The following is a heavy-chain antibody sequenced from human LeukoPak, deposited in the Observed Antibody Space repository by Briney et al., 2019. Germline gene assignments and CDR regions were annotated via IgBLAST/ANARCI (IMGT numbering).Heavy chain of an antibody. CDR3: ARAPKTYYYDSTGYSTYYYYYMDV. V-gene: IGHV1-8*01. CDR2: MNPNSGNT. D-gene: IGHD3-22*01. J-gene: IGHJ6*03. Sequence: ASVKVSWKASGYTFTSYDINWVRQATGQGLEWMGWMNPNSGNTGYAQKFQGRVTMTRNTSISTAYMELSSLRSEDTAVYYCARAPKTYYYDSTGYSTYYYYYMDVWGKGTTVTISS. CDR1: GYTFTSYD.